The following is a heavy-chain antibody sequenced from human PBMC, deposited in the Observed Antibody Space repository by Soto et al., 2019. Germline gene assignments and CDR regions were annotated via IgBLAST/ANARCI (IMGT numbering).Heavy chain of an antibody. CDR1: GGTFGSYA. CDR3: ARSQGSSTSLEIYYYYYYGMDV. CDR2: IIPIPGTA. D-gene: IGHD2-2*01. J-gene: IGHJ6*02. V-gene: IGHV1-69*01. Sequence: QVQLVQSGAEVKKPGSSVKVSCKASGGTFGSYAISWVRQAPGQGLEWVGGIIPIPGTANYAQKFQGRVTIAADESTNTAYMELSSLRAEDTAVYYCARSQGSSTSLEIYYYYYYGMDVWGQGTTVTVSS.